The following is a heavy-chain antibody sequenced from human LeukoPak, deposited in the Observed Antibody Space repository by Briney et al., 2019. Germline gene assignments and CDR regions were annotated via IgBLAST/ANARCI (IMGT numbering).Heavy chain of an antibody. J-gene: IGHJ4*02. Sequence: GRSLRLSCAASEFTFSSYAMHGVRQAPGKGLERGAVISYDGSNKYYADSVGGRFTISRDNSKNTLYLEMNSLRAEDTAVYYCARDLDGTMHDGDYWGQGTLVTVSS. CDR3: ARDLDGTMHDGDY. V-gene: IGHV3-30-3*01. CDR1: EFTFSSYA. D-gene: IGHD1-14*01. CDR2: ISYDGSNK.